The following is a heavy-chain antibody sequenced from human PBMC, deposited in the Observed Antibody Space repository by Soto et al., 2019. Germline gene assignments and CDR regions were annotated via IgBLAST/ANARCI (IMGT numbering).Heavy chain of an antibody. Sequence: SETLSLTCTVSGGSISSGGYYWSWIRQHPGKGLEWIGYIYYSGSTYYNPSLKSRVTISVDTSKSQFSLKLSSVTAADTAVYYCARGRCSSTSCYYYYYYGMDVWGQGTTVTVSS. CDR3: ARGRCSSTSCYYYYYYGMDV. CDR1: GGSISSGGYY. CDR2: IYYSGST. V-gene: IGHV4-31*03. J-gene: IGHJ6*02. D-gene: IGHD2-2*01.